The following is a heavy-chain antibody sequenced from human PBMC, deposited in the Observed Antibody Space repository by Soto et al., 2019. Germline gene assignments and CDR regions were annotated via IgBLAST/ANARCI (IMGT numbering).Heavy chain of an antibody. J-gene: IGHJ1*01. CDR1: GFTFSSYA. CDR2: ISYDGSNK. Sequence: QVQLVESGGGVVQPGRSLRLSCAASGFTFSSYAMHWVRQAPGKGLEWVAVISYDGSNKYYADSVKGRFTISRDNSKNPLYLQMNSLRAEDTAVYYCARDQEQLDFQHWGQGTLVTVSS. CDR3: ARDQEQLDFQH. V-gene: IGHV3-30-3*01. D-gene: IGHD6-13*01.